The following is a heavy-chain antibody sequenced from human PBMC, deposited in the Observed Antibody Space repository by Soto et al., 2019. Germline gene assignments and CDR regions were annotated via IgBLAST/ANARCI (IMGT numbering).Heavy chain of an antibody. CDR2: IYYRGST. D-gene: IGHD4-17*01. V-gene: IGHV4-59*08. Sequence: QVQLLQSGPGLVRPSETLSLTCTVSGGSIVSYHWGWIRQSPGKGLEYMGHIYYRGSTNYSPSLAIRAPISVAPSNNHFSLNLRSVTAAATAVYYCARLNGDFAYYYYGLAVWGQGTTVTVSS. CDR3: ARLNGDFAYYYYGLAV. J-gene: IGHJ6*02. CDR1: GGSIVSYH.